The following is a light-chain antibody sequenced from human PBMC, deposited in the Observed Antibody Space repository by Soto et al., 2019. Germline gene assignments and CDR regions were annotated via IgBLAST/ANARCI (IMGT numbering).Light chain of an antibody. J-gene: IGLJ2*01. V-gene: IGLV1-40*01. Sequence: QSVLTQPPSVSGAPGQRVTISCTGSNSNIGANYDVHWYQQLPGTAPKLLIYGNSNRPSGVPDRFSGSKSGTSASLAITGLQAEDEADYYCQSYDSSLSGVVFGGGTKLTVL. CDR3: QSYDSSLSGVV. CDR2: GNS. CDR1: NSNIGANYD.